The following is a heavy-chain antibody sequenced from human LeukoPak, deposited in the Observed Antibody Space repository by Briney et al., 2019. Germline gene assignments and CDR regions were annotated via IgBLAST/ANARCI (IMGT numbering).Heavy chain of an antibody. CDR1: GFTFSSYA. Sequence: GRSLRLSCAASGFTFSSYAMHWVRQAPGKGLEWVAVISYDGSNKYYADSVKGRFTISRDNSKNTLYLQMNSLRAEDAAVYYCARVSEYFDWLSYFDYWGQGTLVTVSS. J-gene: IGHJ4*02. D-gene: IGHD3-9*01. V-gene: IGHV3-30*04. CDR3: ARVSEYFDWLSYFDY. CDR2: ISYDGSNK.